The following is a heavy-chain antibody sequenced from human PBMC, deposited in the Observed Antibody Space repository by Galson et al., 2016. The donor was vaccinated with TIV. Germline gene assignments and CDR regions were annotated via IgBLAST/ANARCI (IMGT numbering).Heavy chain of an antibody. D-gene: IGHD3-22*01. Sequence: SLRLSCAASGFTFSTYWMHWVRQAPGKELVWVSRINTDGSTTNYADSVKGRFTISRDNAKNPLYLQMNGLSAEDTAVYYCSRPSHYYDISSFYPLDFWGQGTLVTVSS. J-gene: IGHJ4*02. CDR3: SRPSHYYDISSFYPLDF. V-gene: IGHV3-74*01. CDR1: GFTFSTYW. CDR2: INTDGSTT.